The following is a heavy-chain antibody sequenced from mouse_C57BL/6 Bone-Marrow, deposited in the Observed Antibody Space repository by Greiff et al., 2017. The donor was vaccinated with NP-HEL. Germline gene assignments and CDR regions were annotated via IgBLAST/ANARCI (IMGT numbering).Heavy chain of an antibody. CDR2: IWSDGST. CDR1: GFSLTSYG. V-gene: IGHV2-6-1*01. D-gene: IGHD1-1*01. Sequence: QVQLKESGPGLVAPSQCLSITCTVSGFSLTSYGVHWVRQPPGKGLEWLVVIWSDGSTTYNSALKSRLSISKDNSKSQVFLKMNSLQTDDTAMYYCARQILRSRYAMDYWGQGTSVTVSS. CDR3: ARQILRSRYAMDY. J-gene: IGHJ4*01.